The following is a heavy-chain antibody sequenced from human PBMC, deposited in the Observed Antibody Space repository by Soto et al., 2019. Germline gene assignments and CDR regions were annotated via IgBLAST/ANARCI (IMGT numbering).Heavy chain of an antibody. CDR1: GGSISSSSYY. D-gene: IGHD3-10*01. CDR3: ARHGAFYYGSGKTFDY. CDR2: IYYSGTT. V-gene: IGHV4-39*01. Sequence: PSETLSLTCSVSGGSISSSSYYCGWIRQPPGKGLEWIGSIYYSGTTYYNPSLKSRVTISLDTSKNQFSLKLSSVTAADTALYYCARHGAFYYGSGKTFDYWGPGTLVTVSS. J-gene: IGHJ4*02.